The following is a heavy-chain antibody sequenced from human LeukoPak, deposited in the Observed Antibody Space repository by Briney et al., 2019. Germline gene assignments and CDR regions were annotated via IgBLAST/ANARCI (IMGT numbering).Heavy chain of an antibody. V-gene: IGHV4-30-4*01. CDR2: IYYSGST. CDR3: ARDRVMITFGARYGMDV. CDR1: GGSISSGDYY. J-gene: IGHJ6*02. Sequence: SETLSLTCTVSGGSISSGDYYWSWIRQPPGKGLEWIGYIYYSGSTYYNPSLKSRVTISVDTSKNQFSLKLSSVTAADTAVYYCARDRVMITFGARYGMDVWGQGTTVTVSS. D-gene: IGHD3-16*01.